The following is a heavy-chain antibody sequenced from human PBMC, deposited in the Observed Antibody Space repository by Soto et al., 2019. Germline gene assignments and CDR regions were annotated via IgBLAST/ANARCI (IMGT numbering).Heavy chain of an antibody. J-gene: IGHJ6*02. CDR2: ISDSGGST. V-gene: IGHV3-23*01. CDR1: GCAFNSYA. Sequence: PVGSLRLSCAASGCAFNSYAMSCVRHSPGKGLEWASGISDSGGSTYYAESVKGRFTISRDNSKNTLYLQMNSLRAEDTAIYYCAKETRIMIFGALIPQHEYHYGMHGWGRTTTDTVS. CDR3: AKETRIMIFGALIPQHEYHYGMHG. D-gene: IGHD3-3*01.